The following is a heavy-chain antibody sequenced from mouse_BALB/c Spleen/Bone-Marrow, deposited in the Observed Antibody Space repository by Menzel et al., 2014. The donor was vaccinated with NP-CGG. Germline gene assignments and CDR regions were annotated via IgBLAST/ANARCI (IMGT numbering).Heavy chain of an antibody. CDR1: GFSLTGYG. CDR2: IWGDGST. D-gene: IGHD2-4*01. Sequence: QVQLKDSGPGLVAPSQRLSITCTVSGFSLTGYGVSWVRQPPGKGLEWLGMIWGDGSTDYNSALKSRLSINKDNSKSQVFLKMNSLQTDDTARYYCARDSFLITRALDYWGQGTSVTVSS. CDR3: ARDSFLITRALDY. J-gene: IGHJ4*01. V-gene: IGHV2-6-7*01.